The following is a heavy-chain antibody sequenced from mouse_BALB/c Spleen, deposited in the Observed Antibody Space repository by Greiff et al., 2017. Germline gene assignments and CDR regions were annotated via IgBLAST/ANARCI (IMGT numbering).Heavy chain of an antibody. CDR2: IYPGDGDT. CDR1: GYTFTSYW. CDR3: ARRGPYGSGAWFAY. D-gene: IGHD1-1*01. Sequence: QVQLQQSGAELARPGASVKLSCKASGYTFTSYWMQWVKQRPGQGLEWIGAIYPGDGDTRYTQKFKGKATLTADKSSSTAYMQLSSLASEDSAVYYCARRGPYGSGAWFAYWGQGTLVTVSA. V-gene: IGHV1-87*01. J-gene: IGHJ3*01.